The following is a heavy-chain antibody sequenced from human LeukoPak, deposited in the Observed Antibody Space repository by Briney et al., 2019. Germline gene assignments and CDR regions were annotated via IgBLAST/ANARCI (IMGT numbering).Heavy chain of an antibody. CDR3: ARRLSRGWDDENFDY. Sequence: SETLSLTCAVSGYSISSGYYWGWSRPPPGKGLGGIGIIYHSGNTYYKPSLKRRVTISVDTSKNQFSLKLSSVTAADRAAYYCARRLSRGWDDENFDYWGQGTLVTVSS. D-gene: IGHD6-19*01. CDR1: GYSISSGYY. J-gene: IGHJ4*02. V-gene: IGHV4-38-2*01. CDR2: IYHSGNT.